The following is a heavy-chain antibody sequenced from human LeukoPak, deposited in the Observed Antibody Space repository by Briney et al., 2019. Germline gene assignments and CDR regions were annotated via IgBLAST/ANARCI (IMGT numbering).Heavy chain of an antibody. V-gene: IGHV3-15*01. CDR2: IKSKTDGGTT. CDR3: TTDFEYQPIFDY. J-gene: IGHJ4*02. D-gene: IGHD2-2*01. Sequence: GGYLRLSCAVSGFTFSNAWMTWVRQAPGKGLEWVGHIKSKTDGGTTDYAAPVKGRFTISRDDSKNTLFLQMNSLKTEDTAMYYCTTDFEYQPIFDYWGQGTLVTVSS. CDR1: GFTFSNAW.